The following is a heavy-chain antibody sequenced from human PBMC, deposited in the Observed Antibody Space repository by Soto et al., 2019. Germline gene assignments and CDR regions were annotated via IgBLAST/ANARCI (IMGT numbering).Heavy chain of an antibody. D-gene: IGHD4-17*01. J-gene: IGHJ4*02. CDR1: GGSISSGGYS. V-gene: IGHV4-30-2*01. CDR3: AREGYGDYRTFDY. Sequence: SETLSLTCAVSGGSISSGGYSWSWIRQPPGKGLEWIGYIYHSGSTYYNPSLKSRVTISVDRSKNQFSLKLSSVTAADTAVYYCAREGYGDYRTFDYWGQGTLVTVSS. CDR2: IYHSGST.